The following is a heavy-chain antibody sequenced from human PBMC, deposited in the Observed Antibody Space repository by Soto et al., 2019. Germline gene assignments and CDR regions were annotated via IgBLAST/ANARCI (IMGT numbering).Heavy chain of an antibody. V-gene: IGHV3-48*02. CDR3: ARVGRGVYGMDV. J-gene: IGHJ6*02. CDR2: ITSDSSTI. Sequence: EVQLVESGGGLVQPGGSLRLSCAASGFTFSSYSINWVRQAPGKGLEWFSYITSDSSTISYADSVKGRLTVSRDNAKNSLYLQMNSLRDEDTAVYYCARVGRGVYGMDVWGQGTSVTVSS. D-gene: IGHD2-8*01. CDR1: GFTFSSYS.